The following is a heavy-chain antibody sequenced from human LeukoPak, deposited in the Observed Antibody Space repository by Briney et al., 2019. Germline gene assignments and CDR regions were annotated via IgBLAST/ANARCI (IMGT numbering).Heavy chain of an antibody. Sequence: SETLSLTCAVYGGSFSGYYWSWIRQPPGKGLEWIGEINHSGSTNYNPSLKSRVTISVDTSKNQFSLKLSSVTAADTATYYCAKVRAPSGWFNSDYWGQGTLVTVSS. CDR3: AKVRAPSGWFNSDY. J-gene: IGHJ4*02. D-gene: IGHD6-19*01. CDR1: GGSFSGYY. CDR2: INHSGST. V-gene: IGHV4-34*01.